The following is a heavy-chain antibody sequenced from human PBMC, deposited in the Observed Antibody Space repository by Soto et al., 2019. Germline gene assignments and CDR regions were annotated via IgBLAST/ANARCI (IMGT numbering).Heavy chain of an antibody. D-gene: IGHD3-3*01. CDR3: ARVGYDFCVDY. CDR2: ISYDGSNK. Sequence: QVQLVESGGGVVQPGRSLRLSCAASGFTFSSYAMHWVRQAPGKGLEWVAVISYDGSNKYYADSVKGRFTISRDNSKNTLYLQMNSLRAEDTAVYYCARVGYDFCVDYWGQGTLVTVSS. J-gene: IGHJ4*02. CDR1: GFTFSSYA. V-gene: IGHV3-30-3*01.